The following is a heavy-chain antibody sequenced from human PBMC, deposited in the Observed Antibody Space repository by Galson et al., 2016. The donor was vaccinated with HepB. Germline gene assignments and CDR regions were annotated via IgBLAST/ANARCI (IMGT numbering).Heavy chain of an antibody. CDR2: IYSGGST. J-gene: IGHJ4*02. CDR3: ATYYYDSSGYYPLGFDQ. CDR1: GFTVSSNY. V-gene: IGHV3-53*01. Sequence: SLRLSCAASGFTVSSNYMSWVRQAPGKGLEWVSVIYSGGSTYYAGSVKGRFTISRDNSKNTLYLQMNSLRAEDTAVYYCATYYYDSSGYYPLGFDQWGQGTLVTVSS. D-gene: IGHD3-22*01.